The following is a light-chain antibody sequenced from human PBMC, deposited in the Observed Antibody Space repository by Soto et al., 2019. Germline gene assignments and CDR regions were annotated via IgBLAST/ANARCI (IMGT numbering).Light chain of an antibody. CDR2: KAS. V-gene: IGKV1-5*03. CDR1: QSISSW. Sequence: DIQMTQSPSTLSASVGDRVTITCRASQSISSWLAWYQQKPGKAPKLLIYKASSLESGVPSRFSGSGSVTEFTLTISSLQPDDFATYYCQQYKSYWTVGQGTKVDSK. CDR3: QQYKSYWT. J-gene: IGKJ1*01.